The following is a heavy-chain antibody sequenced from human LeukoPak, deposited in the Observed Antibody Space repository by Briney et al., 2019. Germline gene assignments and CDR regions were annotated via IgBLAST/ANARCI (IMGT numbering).Heavy chain of an antibody. J-gene: IGHJ4*01. CDR1: GYTFTSYY. D-gene: IGHD6-19*01. CDR2: INPSGGST. CDR3: AKSSGQVHFDY. V-gene: IGHV1-46*01. Sequence: ASVKVSCKASGYTFTSYYMHWVRQAPGQGLEWMGIINPSGGSTSYAQKFQGRVTMTRDTSTSTVYMELSSLRSEDTAVYYCAKSSGQVHFDYWGQEPWSPSPQ.